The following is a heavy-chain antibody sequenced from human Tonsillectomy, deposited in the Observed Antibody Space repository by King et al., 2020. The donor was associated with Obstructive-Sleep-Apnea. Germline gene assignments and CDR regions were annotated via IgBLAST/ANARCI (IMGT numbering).Heavy chain of an antibody. J-gene: IGHJ5*02. D-gene: IGHD2-15*01. V-gene: IGHV3-7*01. CDR2: INQDGCDK. CDR1: GFAFSTYW. CDR3: ATSLLDP. Sequence: VQLVESGGGLVQRGGSLRLSCAASGFAFSTYWMSWVRQAPGKGLEWLAIINQDGCDKYYVASVKGRFTISRDNAKNSLYLQINSLRAEDTALFYCATSLLDPWGQGTLVTVSS.